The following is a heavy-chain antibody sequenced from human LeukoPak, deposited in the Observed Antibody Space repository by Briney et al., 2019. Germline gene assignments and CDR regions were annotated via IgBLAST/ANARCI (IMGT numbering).Heavy chain of an antibody. D-gene: IGHD5-24*01. CDR1: GGTFSSYA. V-gene: IGHV1-69*05. J-gene: IGHJ4*02. CDR2: IITIFGTA. Sequence: SVKVSCKASGGTFSSYAISWVRQAPGQGLEWMGGIITIFGTANYAQKFQGRVTITTDESTSTAYMELSSLRSEDTAVYYCARGEMATVYFDYRGQGTLVTVSS. CDR3: ARGEMATVYFDY.